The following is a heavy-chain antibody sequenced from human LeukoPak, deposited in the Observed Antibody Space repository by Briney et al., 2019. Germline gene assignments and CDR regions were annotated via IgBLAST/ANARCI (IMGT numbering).Heavy chain of an antibody. Sequence: SETLSLTCTVSGGSISSSSYYWGWSRQPPGKGLWWIGSIYYSGSTYYNPSLKSRVTISVDTSKNQFSLKLSSVTAADTAVYYCTLGIAGAFDYWGQGTLVTVSS. CDR1: GGSISSSSYY. CDR2: IYYSGST. J-gene: IGHJ4*02. V-gene: IGHV4-39*01. D-gene: IGHD1-26*01. CDR3: TLGIAGAFDY.